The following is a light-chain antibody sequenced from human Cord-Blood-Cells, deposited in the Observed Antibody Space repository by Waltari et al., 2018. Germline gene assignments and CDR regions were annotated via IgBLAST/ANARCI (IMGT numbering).Light chain of an antibody. Sequence: DIVMTQSPDSLAVSLGERATINCKSSQSVLYSSNNKNYLAWYQQKPGQPPKLLICWASTRESGVPDRFSGSESGTDFTRTISSLQAEDVAVYYCQQYYSTPRTFGQGTKVEIK. J-gene: IGKJ1*01. CDR1: QSVLYSSNNKNY. V-gene: IGKV4-1*01. CDR3: QQYYSTPRT. CDR2: WAS.